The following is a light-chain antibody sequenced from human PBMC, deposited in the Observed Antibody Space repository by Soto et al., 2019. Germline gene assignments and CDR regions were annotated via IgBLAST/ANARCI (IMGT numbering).Light chain of an antibody. J-gene: IGKJ4*01. CDR1: QSISNW. CDR2: KES. V-gene: IGKV1-5*03. CDR3: QQHDSYPLT. Sequence: DIQMTQSPSTLSASVGDRVTITCRASQSISNWLAWYLQKPGKAPKVPIYKESYLTGGVPLRFSGSGYGTEFTLTINSLQHDDFATYYCQQHDSYPLTFGGGTKVEIK.